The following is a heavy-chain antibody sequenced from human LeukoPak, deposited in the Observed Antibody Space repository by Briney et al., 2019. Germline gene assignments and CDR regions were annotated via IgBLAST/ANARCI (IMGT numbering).Heavy chain of an antibody. CDR3: ARMMDYYDRDGYPPPAAADY. D-gene: IGHD3-22*01. Sequence: NPSETLSLTCTISGGSVSDYYWSWIRQSPGKGLEWIGYIYHTGSTSYSPSLKSRVTISADTSQNQFSLKLSSVTAADTAVYYCARMMDYYDRDGYPPPAAADYWGQGTLVTVSS. CDR2: IYHTGST. J-gene: IGHJ4*02. V-gene: IGHV4-59*02. CDR1: GGSVSDYY.